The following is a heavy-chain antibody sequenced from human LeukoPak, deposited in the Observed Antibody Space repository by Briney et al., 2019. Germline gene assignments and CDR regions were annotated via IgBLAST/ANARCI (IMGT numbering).Heavy chain of an antibody. CDR3: ARCPYDSSGYRMFDP. Sequence: GSSVKVSFKASGGTFSSYAISWVRQAPGQGLEWMGGIIPIFGTANYAQKFQGRVTITTDESTGTAYMELSSLRSEDTAVYYCARCPYDSSGYRMFDPWGQGTLVTVSS. D-gene: IGHD3-22*01. CDR1: GGTFSSYA. J-gene: IGHJ5*02. V-gene: IGHV1-69*05. CDR2: IIPIFGTA.